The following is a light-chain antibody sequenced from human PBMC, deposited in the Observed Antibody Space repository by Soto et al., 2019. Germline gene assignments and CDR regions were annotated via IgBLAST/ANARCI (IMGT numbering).Light chain of an antibody. J-gene: IGKJ1*01. CDR1: QSVAAGY. Sequence: EIVLTLSRATLSFSPVESATLCSTSIQSVAAGYFAWYQQKSGQAPRLIIYETSSRMTGVPDRFSGSGSGTDFTLTISRLEPEDFAVYYCQQYGSSPTWKCGQGTTVDIK. CDR3: QQYGSSPTWK. V-gene: IGKV3-20*01. CDR2: ETS.